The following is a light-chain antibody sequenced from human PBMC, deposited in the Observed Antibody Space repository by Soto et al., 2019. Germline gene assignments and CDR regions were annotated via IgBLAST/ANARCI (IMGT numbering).Light chain of an antibody. CDR3: QQRSNWPQWK. CDR1: QSVSSY. Sequence: MTEAPATFCVFPGGKVNLSCSASQSVSSYLAWYQQKPGQAPRLLIYDASNRATGIPDRFSGSGSGTDFTLTIRSLEPEDFAVYYCQQRSNWPQWKFGNGP. V-gene: IGKV3-11*01. CDR2: DAS. J-gene: IGKJ1*01.